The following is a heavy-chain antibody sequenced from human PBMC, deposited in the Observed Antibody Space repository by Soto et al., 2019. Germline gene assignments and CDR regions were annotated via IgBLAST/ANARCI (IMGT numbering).Heavy chain of an antibody. CDR3: ARGWYYYGSGSSHFDY. CDR2: IWYDGSNK. V-gene: IGHV3-33*01. D-gene: IGHD3-10*01. Sequence: QVQLVESGGGVVQPGRSLRLSCAASGFTFSSYGMHWVRQAPGKGLEWVAVIWYDGSNKYYADSVKGRFTISRDNSKNTLYLQMNSLRAHATAVYYYARGWYYYGSGSSHFDYWGQGTLVTVSS. CDR1: GFTFSSYG. J-gene: IGHJ4*02.